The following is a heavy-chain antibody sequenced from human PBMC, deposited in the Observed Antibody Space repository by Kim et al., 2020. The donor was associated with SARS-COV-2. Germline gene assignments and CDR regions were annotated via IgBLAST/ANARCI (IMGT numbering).Heavy chain of an antibody. CDR1: GFTFSSYA. CDR2: ISGSGGST. Sequence: GGSLRLSCAASGFTFSSYAMSWVRQAPGKGLEWVSAISGSGGSTYYADSVKGRFTISRDNSKNTLYLQMNSLRAEDTAVYYCAKDNLLWFGGYRNYFDYWGEGTLVTVSS. J-gene: IGHJ4*02. CDR3: AKDNLLWFGGYRNYFDY. V-gene: IGHV3-23*01. D-gene: IGHD3-10*01.